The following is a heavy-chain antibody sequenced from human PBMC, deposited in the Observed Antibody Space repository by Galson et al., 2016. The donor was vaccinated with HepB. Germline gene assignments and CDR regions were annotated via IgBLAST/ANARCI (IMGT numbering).Heavy chain of an antibody. V-gene: IGHV3-48*01. D-gene: IGHD5-12*01. CDR3: ARSYSGYDHFDY. J-gene: IGHJ4*02. CDR2: IGGFSSPV. Sequence: SLRLSCAASGFTFTSYSMSWVRQAPGKGLEWVSFIGGFSSPVYYADSVKGRFTISRDNDRTSLYLQMSSLRSEDTTVYYCARSYSGYDHFDYWGQGTLVTVSS. CDR1: GFTFTSYS.